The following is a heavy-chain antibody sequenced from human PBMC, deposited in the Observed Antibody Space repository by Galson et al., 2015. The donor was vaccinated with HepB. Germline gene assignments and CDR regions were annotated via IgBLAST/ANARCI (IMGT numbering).Heavy chain of an antibody. CDR3: ARVGYSSSWYDYYYMDV. V-gene: IGHV3-33*01. J-gene: IGHJ6*03. CDR2: IWYDGSNK. CDR1: GFTFSSYG. Sequence: SLRLSCAASGFTFSSYGMHWVRQPPGKGLGWVAVIWYDGSNKYYADSVKGRFTISRDISKNTLYLQMNSLRVEDTAVYYCARVGYSSSWYDYYYMDVWGKGTTVTVSS. D-gene: IGHD6-13*01.